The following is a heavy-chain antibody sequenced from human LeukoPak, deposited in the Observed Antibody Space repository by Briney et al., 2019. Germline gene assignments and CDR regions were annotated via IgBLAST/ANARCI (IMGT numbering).Heavy chain of an antibody. J-gene: IGHJ4*02. V-gene: IGHV3-30*01. CDR2: ISYDGSNK. CDR1: GFTFSSYA. D-gene: IGHD1-26*01. Sequence: GGALRLSCAASGFTFSSYAMHWVRQAPGKGIERVAVISYDGSNKYYADSVKGRFTISRDNSKNTLYLQMNSLRAEDTAVYYCARGLLGATPIFDYWGQGTLVTVSS. CDR3: ARGLLGATPIFDY.